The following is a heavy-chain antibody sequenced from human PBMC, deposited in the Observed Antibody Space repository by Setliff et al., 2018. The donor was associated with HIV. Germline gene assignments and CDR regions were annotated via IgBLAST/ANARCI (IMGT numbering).Heavy chain of an antibody. Sequence: GESLKISCRGSGYSFTNSWIGWVRQTPGKGLEWMGIIHPSDSDTRYSPSFQGQVTISADKSISTAYLQWSSLKASDSGIYFCARLGGSFGIPHFDFWGQGTPVTV. CDR3: ARLGGSFGIPHFDF. V-gene: IGHV5-51*01. CDR1: GYSFTNSW. D-gene: IGHD3-3*02. J-gene: IGHJ4*02. CDR2: IHPSDSDT.